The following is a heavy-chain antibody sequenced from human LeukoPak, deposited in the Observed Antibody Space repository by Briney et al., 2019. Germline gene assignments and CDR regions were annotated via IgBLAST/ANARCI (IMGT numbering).Heavy chain of an antibody. CDR3: AKDSNPGISSGWGY. V-gene: IGHV3-23*01. J-gene: IGHJ4*02. CDR1: GFTFSSYA. CDR2: ISGSGGST. D-gene: IGHD6-19*01. Sequence: GGSLRLSCAASGFTFSSYAMSWVRQAPGKGLEWVSAISGSGGSTYYADSVKGRFTISRDNSKNTLYLQMNSLRAEDTAVYYCAKDSNPGISSGWGYWGQGTLVTVSS.